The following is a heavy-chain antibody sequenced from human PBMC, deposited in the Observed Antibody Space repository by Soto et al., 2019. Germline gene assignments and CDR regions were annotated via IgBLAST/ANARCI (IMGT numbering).Heavy chain of an antibody. CDR3: ARDAYISGYFQFDY. Sequence: GGSLRLSCAASGFTFNTYWMHWVRQVPGKGLVWVSRIHFDGSTTHYADSVKGRFTISRDNAKNTLSLQMNSLRAEDTAVYYCARDAYISGYFQFDYWGQGTLVTVSS. J-gene: IGHJ4*02. CDR2: IHFDGSTT. V-gene: IGHV3-74*01. CDR1: GFTFNTYW. D-gene: IGHD6-19*01.